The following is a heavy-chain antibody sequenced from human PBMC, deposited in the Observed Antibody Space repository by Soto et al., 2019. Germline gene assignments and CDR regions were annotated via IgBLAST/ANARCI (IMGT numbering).Heavy chain of an antibody. CDR1: GGSISSSNW. V-gene: IGHV4-4*02. CDR2: IYHSGST. CDR3: ARVVGGYYYGMDV. D-gene: IGHD2-2*01. Sequence: QVQLQESGPGLVKPSGTLSLTCAVSGGSISSSNWWSWVRQPPGKGLEWIGEIYHSGSTNYNPFLKSGVTISVDKSKNQFSLKLSSVPAADTAVYYCARVVGGYYYGMDVWGQGTTVTVSS. J-gene: IGHJ6*02.